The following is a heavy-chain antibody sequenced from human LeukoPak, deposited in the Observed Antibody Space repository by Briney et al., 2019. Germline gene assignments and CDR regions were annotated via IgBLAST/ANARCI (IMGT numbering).Heavy chain of an antibody. D-gene: IGHD2-15*01. Sequence: SVKVSCKASGGTFSSYAISWVRQAPGQGLEWMGGIIPIFGTANYAQKFQGRVTITTDESTSTAYMELSSLRSEDTAVYYCATYCSGGSCHPLHFDYWGQGTLVTVSS. CDR2: IIPIFGTA. J-gene: IGHJ4*02. V-gene: IGHV1-69*05. CDR1: GGTFSSYA. CDR3: ATYCSGGSCHPLHFDY.